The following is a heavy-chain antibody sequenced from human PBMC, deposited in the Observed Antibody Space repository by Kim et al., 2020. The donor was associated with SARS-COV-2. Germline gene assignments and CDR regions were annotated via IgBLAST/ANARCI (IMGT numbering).Heavy chain of an antibody. J-gene: IGHJ5*02. Sequence: SETLSLTCTASGGSVSSGSYYWSWIRQPPGKGLEWIGYIYYSGSTNYNPSLKSLATISVDTSKNQFSLKLSPVTAADTAVYYCARAIPPHYYFWSGSSAHNWFDPWGQGTLVSVSS. D-gene: IGHD3-3*01. CDR1: GGSVSSGSYY. CDR2: IYYSGST. V-gene: IGHV4-61*01. CDR3: ARAIPPHYYFWSGSSAHNWFDP.